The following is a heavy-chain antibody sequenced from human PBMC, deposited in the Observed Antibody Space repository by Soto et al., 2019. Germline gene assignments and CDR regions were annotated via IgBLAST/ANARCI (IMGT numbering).Heavy chain of an antibody. V-gene: IGHV1-2*02. J-gene: IGHJ6*02. D-gene: IGHD5-18*01. CDR1: GYTLTAHY. CDR2: INPNGGGT. Sequence: ASVKVSCKASGYTLTAHYIHWVRQAPGQGLEWMGWINPNGGGTNYAQRFQGRVTMTRDTSTNTAYVEVSRLRSDDTAVYYCGRESVDTAMVSNSVYYYYGMDVWGQGTTVTVSS. CDR3: GRESVDTAMVSNSVYYYYGMDV.